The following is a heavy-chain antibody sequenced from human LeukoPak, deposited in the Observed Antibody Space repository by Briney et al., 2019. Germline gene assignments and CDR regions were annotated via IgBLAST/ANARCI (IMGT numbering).Heavy chain of an antibody. Sequence: GGSLRLSCAASGFSLSGYWMHWGRQIPGKGLMWVARIGSDGSGTTYADPVKGRFTISRDNSKNTLYLQMNSLRDEDAAVYHCTRVQAGRSGLMDVWGRGTTVTVSS. V-gene: IGHV3-74*03. CDR1: GFSLSGYW. J-gene: IGHJ6*02. CDR3: TRVQAGRSGLMDV. CDR2: IGSDGSGT. D-gene: IGHD2-8*02.